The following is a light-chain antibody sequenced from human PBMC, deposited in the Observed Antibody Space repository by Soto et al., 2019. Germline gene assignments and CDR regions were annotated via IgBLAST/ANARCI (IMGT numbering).Light chain of an antibody. J-gene: IGLJ2*01. Sequence: QSVLTQPPSVSEAPRQRVTISCSGSSSNIGNNVVNWYQQLPGKAPKLLIYYDDLVPSGVSDRFSGSKSGTSAFLAISGLQSEDEADYYCAAWDDSLNGPVFGGGTKLTVL. V-gene: IGLV1-36*01. CDR2: YDD. CDR1: SSNIGNNV. CDR3: AAWDDSLNGPV.